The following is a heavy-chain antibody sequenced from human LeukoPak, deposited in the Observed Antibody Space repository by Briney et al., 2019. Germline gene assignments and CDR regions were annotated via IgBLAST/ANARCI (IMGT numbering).Heavy chain of an antibody. Sequence: GGSLRLSCAASGYSFSEYYMTWIRQAPGKGLEWVSNLSSSGRYTNYADSVRGRFTISRDNAKKSLYLQMNSLRAEDTAVYYCARHSEGPVNDAFDIWGQGTKVTVSS. J-gene: IGHJ3*02. D-gene: IGHD2-2*01. CDR3: ARHSEGPVNDAFDI. V-gene: IGHV3-11*03. CDR2: LSSSGRYT. CDR1: GYSFSEYY.